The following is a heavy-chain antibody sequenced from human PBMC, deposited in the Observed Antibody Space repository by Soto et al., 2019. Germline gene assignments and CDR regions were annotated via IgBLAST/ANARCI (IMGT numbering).Heavy chain of an antibody. Sequence: GGSLRLSCAASGFTVSSNYMSWVRQAPDKGLEWVSVIFSGGSTYYADSVKGRFTISRDNSKNTLYLQMNSLRAEDTAIYHCAXXXXXXXXXXXXXXXWGQGTLVTVSS. CDR2: IFSGGST. CDR1: GFTVSSNY. CDR3: AXXXXXXXXXXXXXXX. J-gene: IGHJ4*02. V-gene: IGHV3-66*01.